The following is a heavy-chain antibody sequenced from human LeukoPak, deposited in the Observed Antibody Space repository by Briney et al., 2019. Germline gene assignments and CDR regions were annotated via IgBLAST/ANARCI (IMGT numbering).Heavy chain of an antibody. CDR2: IYYSGST. CDR3: ARDLEYSSSRWFDP. J-gene: IGHJ5*02. D-gene: IGHD6-6*01. CDR1: GGSISSYY. V-gene: IGHV4-59*01. Sequence: PSETLSLICTVSGGSISSYYWSWIRQPPGKGLEWIGYIYYSGSTNYNPSLKSRVTISVDTSKNQFSLKLSSVTAADTAVYYCARDLEYSSSRWFDPWGQGTLVTVSS.